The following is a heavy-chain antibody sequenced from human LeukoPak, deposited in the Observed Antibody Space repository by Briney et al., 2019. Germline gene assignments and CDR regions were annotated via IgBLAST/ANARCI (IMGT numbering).Heavy chain of an antibody. CDR2: MNPNSGNT. V-gene: IGHV1-8*01. CDR3: GITRGYSSGWYRY. D-gene: IGHD6-19*01. CDR1: GYTFTSYD. Sequence: GASVKVSCKASGYTFTSYDIDWVRQATGQGLEWMGWMNPNSGNTGYARKFQGRVTMTRNTSISTAYMELSSLRSEDTAVYYCGITRGYSSGWYRYWGQGTLVTVSS. J-gene: IGHJ4*02.